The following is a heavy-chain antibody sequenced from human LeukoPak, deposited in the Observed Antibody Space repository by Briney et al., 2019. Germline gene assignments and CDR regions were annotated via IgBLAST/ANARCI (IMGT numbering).Heavy chain of an antibody. D-gene: IGHD3-22*01. V-gene: IGHV3-30*03. J-gene: IGHJ4*02. Sequence: GGSLRLSCAASGFTFSSYGMHWVRQAPGKGLEWVAVISYDGSNKYYADSVKGRFTISRDNSKNTLYLQMNSLRAEDTAVYYCARGPHYYDSSGYYPLDYWGQGTLVTVSS. CDR2: ISYDGSNK. CDR1: GFTFSSYG. CDR3: ARGPHYYDSSGYYPLDY.